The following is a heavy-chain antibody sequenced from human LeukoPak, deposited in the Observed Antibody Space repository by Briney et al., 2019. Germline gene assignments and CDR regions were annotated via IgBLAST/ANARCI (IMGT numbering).Heavy chain of an antibody. D-gene: IGHD1-26*01. Sequence: GGSLRLSCAVSGFTFSTYWMSWVRQAPGKGLEGVANIKQDGSEKYYVDSVKGRFTISRDNAKNSLYLQMNSLRVEDTAAYYCARGSLSSGSYLNYWGQGTLVTVSS. CDR1: GFTFSTYW. V-gene: IGHV3-7*01. J-gene: IGHJ4*02. CDR2: IKQDGSEK. CDR3: ARGSLSSGSYLNY.